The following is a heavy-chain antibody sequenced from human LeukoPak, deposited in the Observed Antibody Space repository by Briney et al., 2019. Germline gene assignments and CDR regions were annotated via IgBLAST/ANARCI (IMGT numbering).Heavy chain of an antibody. CDR3: ARDDYYDSSGSQSNWYFDL. Sequence: PSQTLSLTCTVSGGSISSGDYYWSWIRQPPGKGLEWIGYIYYSGSTYYNPSIKSRVTISVDTSKNQFSLKLSSVTAADTAVYYCARDDYYDSSGSQSNWYFDLWGRGTLVTVSS. CDR2: IYYSGST. V-gene: IGHV4-30-4*01. J-gene: IGHJ2*01. CDR1: GGSISSGDYY. D-gene: IGHD3-22*01.